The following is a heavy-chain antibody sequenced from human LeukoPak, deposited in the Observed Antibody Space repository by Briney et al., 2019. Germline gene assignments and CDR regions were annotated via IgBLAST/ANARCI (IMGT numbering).Heavy chain of an antibody. D-gene: IGHD3-10*01. CDR2: IGTAGDP. CDR3: ARSDLGDAFDI. V-gene: IGHV3-13*05. CDR1: GFTFSSYD. J-gene: IGHJ3*02. Sequence: GGPLRLSCAASGFTFSSYDMHWARHATGKGLEWVSAIGTAGDPYYPGSVKGRFTISRENAKNSLYLQMNSLRAGDTAVYYCARSDLGDAFDIWGQGTMVTVSS.